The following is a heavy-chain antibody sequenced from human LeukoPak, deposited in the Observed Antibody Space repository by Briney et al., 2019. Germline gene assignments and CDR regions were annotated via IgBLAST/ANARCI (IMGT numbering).Heavy chain of an antibody. J-gene: IGHJ4*02. D-gene: IGHD6-6*01. Sequence: SETLSLTCAVSGGSLRSGPYHWSWIRQHPGKGLEWIGYIHYSGTTYYNPSLESRVTISLDTSNSQFSLKLTSVSAADTAVYYCARAEYRTTCEYFDDWGRGTLVTVSS. V-gene: IGHV4-31*11. CDR3: ARAEYRTTCEYFDD. CDR1: GGSLRSGPYH. CDR2: IHYSGTT.